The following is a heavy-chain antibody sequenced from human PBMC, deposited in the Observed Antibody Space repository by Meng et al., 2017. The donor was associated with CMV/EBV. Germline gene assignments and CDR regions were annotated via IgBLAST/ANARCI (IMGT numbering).Heavy chain of an antibody. V-gene: IGHV4-59*01. Sequence: SETLCLTCTVSGGSISSYYWSWIRQPPGKGLEWIGYIYYSGSTNYNPSLKSRVTISVDTSKNQFSLKLSSVTAADTAVYYCARDKRTGSGSYYSLDGMDVWGQGTTVTVSS. D-gene: IGHD3-10*01. CDR1: GGSISSYY. CDR3: ARDKRTGSGSYYSLDGMDV. CDR2: IYYSGST. J-gene: IGHJ6*02.